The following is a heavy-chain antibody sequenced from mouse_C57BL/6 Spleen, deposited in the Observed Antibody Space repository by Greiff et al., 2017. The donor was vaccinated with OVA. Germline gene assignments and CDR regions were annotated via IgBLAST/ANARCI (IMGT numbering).Heavy chain of an antibody. V-gene: IGHV1-69*01. CDR1: GYTFTSYW. J-gene: IGHJ4*01. D-gene: IGHD1-1*01. CDR3: ARAEYGSSYEAMDY. Sequence: QVQLQQPGAELVMPGASVKLSCKASGYTFTSYWMHWVKQRPGQGLEWIGEIDPSDSYTNYNQKFKGKSTLTVDKSSSTAYMQLSSLTSEDSAVYYCARAEYGSSYEAMDYWGQGTSVTVSS. CDR2: IDPSDSYT.